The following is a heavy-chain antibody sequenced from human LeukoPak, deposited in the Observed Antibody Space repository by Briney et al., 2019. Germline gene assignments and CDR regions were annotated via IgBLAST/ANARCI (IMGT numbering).Heavy chain of an antibody. CDR3: ARDIMATIDY. D-gene: IGHD5-24*01. V-gene: IGHV3-7*01. CDR1: GFTFSSYW. CDR2: IKQDGSEK. Sequence: GGSLRLSCAASGFTFSSYWMSLVRQAPGQGLAWVANIKQDGSEKSYVDSVKGRFTISRDNAKNSLYLQMNSLRAEDTAVYYCARDIMATIDYWGQGTLVTVSS. J-gene: IGHJ4*02.